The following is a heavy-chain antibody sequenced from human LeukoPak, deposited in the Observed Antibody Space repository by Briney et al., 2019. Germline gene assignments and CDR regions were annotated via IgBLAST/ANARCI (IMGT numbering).Heavy chain of an antibody. CDR1: GGSISSSSYY. J-gene: IGHJ3*02. Sequence: PSETLSLTCTVSGGSISSSSYYWGWIRQPPGKGLEWIGSIYYSGSTYYNPSLKSRVTISVDTSKNQFSLKLSSVTAADTAVYYCARDTIAAAALRAFDIWGQGTVVTVSS. CDR2: IYYSGST. D-gene: IGHD6-25*01. CDR3: ARDTIAAAALRAFDI. V-gene: IGHV4-39*02.